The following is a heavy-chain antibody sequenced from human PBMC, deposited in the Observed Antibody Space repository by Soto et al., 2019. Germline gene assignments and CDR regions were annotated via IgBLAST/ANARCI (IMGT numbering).Heavy chain of an antibody. CDR3: AKRGYNWNYDGY. CDR2: IRSKAYGGTT. CDR1: GFTFGDYA. D-gene: IGHD1-7*01. J-gene: IGHJ4*02. Sequence: GGSLRLSCTASGFTFGDYAMSWVRQAPGKGLEWVGFIRSKAYGGTTEYAASVKGRFTISRDDSKNTLYLQMNSLRAEDTAVYYCAKRGYNWNYDGYWGQGTLVTVSS. V-gene: IGHV3-49*04.